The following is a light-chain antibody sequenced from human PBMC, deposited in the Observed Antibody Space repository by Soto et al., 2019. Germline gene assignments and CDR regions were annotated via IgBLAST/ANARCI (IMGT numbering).Light chain of an antibody. CDR2: EAS. J-gene: IGKJ1*01. Sequence: DIQMTQSPSSLSASVGDRFTITCLASQTSATYINWYQQKSGSAPRLLIYEASGLQSGVPSRFSGSGSGTHFVLTISNFQPEDSATYFCQQTYTNPQTFGQGTKVDIK. CDR1: QTSATY. CDR3: QQTYTNPQT. V-gene: IGKV1-39*01.